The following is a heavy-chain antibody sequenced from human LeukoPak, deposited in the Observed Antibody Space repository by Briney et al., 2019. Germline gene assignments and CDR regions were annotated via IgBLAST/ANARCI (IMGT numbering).Heavy chain of an antibody. CDR1: GFTFSTYS. Sequence: PGGSLRLSCAASGFTFSTYSMNWVRQAPGKGLEWVSSISSSSSYIYYADSVKGRFTISRDNAKNSLYLQMNSLRAEDTAVYYCARGLDSSSWYRLNYFDYWGQGTLVTVSS. CDR3: ARGLDSSSWYRLNYFDY. D-gene: IGHD6-13*01. V-gene: IGHV3-21*01. J-gene: IGHJ4*02. CDR2: ISSSSSYI.